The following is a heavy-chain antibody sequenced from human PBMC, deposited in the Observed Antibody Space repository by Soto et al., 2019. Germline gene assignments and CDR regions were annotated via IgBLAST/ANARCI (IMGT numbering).Heavy chain of an antibody. CDR2: IWYDGSNK. CDR1: GFTFSSYG. D-gene: IGHD4-17*01. J-gene: IGHJ4*02. V-gene: IGHV3-33*01. CDR3: ARDRTTVSGAYYFDY. Sequence: QVQLVESGGGVVQPGRSLRLSCAASGFTFSSYGMHWVRQAPGKGLEWVAVIWYDGSNKYYADSVKGRFTISRDNSKNTRYLQMNSRRAEDTAVYYCARDRTTVSGAYYFDYWGQGTLVTVSP.